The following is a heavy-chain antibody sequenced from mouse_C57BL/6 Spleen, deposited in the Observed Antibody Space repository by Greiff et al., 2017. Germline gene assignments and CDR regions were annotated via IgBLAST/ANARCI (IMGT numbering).Heavy chain of an antibody. CDR1: GFNIKDDY. CDR2: IDPENGDT. J-gene: IGHJ3*01. V-gene: IGHV14-4*01. CDR3: TKSAWFAY. Sequence: EVKLVESGAELVRPGASVKLSCTASGFNIKDDYMHWVKQRPEQGLEWIGWIDPENGDTEYASKFQGKATITADTSSNTAYLQLSSLTSEDTAVYYCTKSAWFAYWGQGTLVTVSA.